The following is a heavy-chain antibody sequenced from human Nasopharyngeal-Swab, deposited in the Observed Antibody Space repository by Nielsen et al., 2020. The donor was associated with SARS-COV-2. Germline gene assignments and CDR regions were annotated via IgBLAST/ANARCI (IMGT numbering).Heavy chain of an antibody. CDR3: ARRNGYYYVSSGPGLDAFEI. CDR2: IYYDGSNK. Sequence: SCKASRGTFSRYAMHWVRQAPGKGLAWVAVIYYDGSNKYYADSVKGRFTISRDNSKNTMYLQMNSLSAEDTAVYYCARRNGYYYVSSGPGLDAFEIWGQGTMVTVSS. D-gene: IGHD3-22*01. J-gene: IGHJ3*02. V-gene: IGHV3-30-3*01. CDR1: RGTFSRYA.